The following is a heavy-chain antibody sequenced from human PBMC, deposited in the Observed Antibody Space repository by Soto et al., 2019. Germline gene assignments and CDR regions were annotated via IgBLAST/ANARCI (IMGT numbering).Heavy chain of an antibody. V-gene: IGHV1-69*12. Sequence: QVHLVQSGAEVKKPGSSVKVSCKASGGTFSNYPISWVLQAPGQGIQWMGGIIPIFGTVNYAQKFQGRVTITADESTSTAYMELSSLRSEDTAVYYCARGNHRWLQLWYFDLWGRGTLVTVSS. J-gene: IGHJ2*01. CDR3: ARGNHRWLQLWYFDL. CDR2: IIPIFGTV. D-gene: IGHD5-12*01. CDR1: GGTFSNYP.